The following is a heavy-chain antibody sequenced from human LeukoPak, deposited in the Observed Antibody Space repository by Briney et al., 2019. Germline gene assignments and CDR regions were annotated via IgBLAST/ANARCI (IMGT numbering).Heavy chain of an antibody. CDR2: INPSGGST. J-gene: IGHJ4*02. D-gene: IGHD5-18*01. V-gene: IGHV1-46*01. CDR3: AKDNTVIQLVGRRRGHFDY. Sequence: ASVKVSCKASGYTFTNYYIHWVRQAPGQGLECMGIINPSGGSTSYAQKFQGRVTMTRDMSTSTVYMELSSLRAEDTAVYYCAKDNTVIQLVGRRRGHFDYWGQGTLVTVSS. CDR1: GYTFTNYY.